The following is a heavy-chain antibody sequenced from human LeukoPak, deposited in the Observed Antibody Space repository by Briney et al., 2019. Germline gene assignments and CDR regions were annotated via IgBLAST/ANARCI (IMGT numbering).Heavy chain of an antibody. J-gene: IGHJ4*02. CDR1: GGSISSGSYY. CDR3: ARVTTGGYYNC. V-gene: IGHV4-61*02. D-gene: IGHD3-22*01. Sequence: SETLSLTCTVSGGSISSGSYYWSWIRQPAGKGLEWIGRIYTSGSTNYNPSLKSRVTISVDTSKNQFSLRLNSVTAADTAVYYCARVTTGGYYNCWGQGTLVTVSS. CDR2: IYTSGST.